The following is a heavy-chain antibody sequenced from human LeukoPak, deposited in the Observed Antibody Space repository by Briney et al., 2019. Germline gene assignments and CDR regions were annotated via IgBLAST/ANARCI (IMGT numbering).Heavy chain of an antibody. CDR2: IIPIFGTA. CDR3: AGGTYYYDSSGYYYAGGYYFDY. CDR1: GGTFSSYA. Sequence: RASVKVSCKASGGTFSSYAISWVRQAPGQGLEWMGGIIPIFGTANYAQKFQGRVTITADESTSTAYMELSSLRSEDTAVYYCAGGTYYYDSSGYYYAGGYYFDYWGQGTLVTVSS. D-gene: IGHD3-22*01. J-gene: IGHJ4*02. V-gene: IGHV1-69*13.